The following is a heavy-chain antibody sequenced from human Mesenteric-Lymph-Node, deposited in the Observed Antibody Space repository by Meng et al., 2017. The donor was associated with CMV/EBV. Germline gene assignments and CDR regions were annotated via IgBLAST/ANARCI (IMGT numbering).Heavy chain of an antibody. D-gene: IGHD6-19*01. V-gene: IGHV3-30-3*01. CDR2: MSSDGTKK. Sequence: CAASGFTFNAYAMHWVRQAPGKGLEWVVVMSSDGTKKEYADSVKARFTISRDNSKSTLYLQMNSLRPEDTAVYYCTRGGGGSGRPYAFWGQGTLVTVSS. CDR3: TRGGGGSGRPYAF. J-gene: IGHJ4*02. CDR1: GFTFNAYA.